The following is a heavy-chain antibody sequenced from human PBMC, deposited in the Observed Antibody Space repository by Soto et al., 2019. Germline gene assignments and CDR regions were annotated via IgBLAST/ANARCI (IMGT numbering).Heavy chain of an antibody. Sequence: QVRLQESGPGLVKPSETLSLTCTVSGGSFSGYYWSWIRQSAGKGLEWIGRIYTSGSTNYNPSLNSRVTMSVDTSKNQFSLKMSSVTAADTAVYYCARDRLGSSRNWGQGTLVSVSS. CDR1: GGSFSGYY. J-gene: IGHJ4*02. CDR3: ARDRLGSSRN. CDR2: IYTSGST. V-gene: IGHV4-4*07. D-gene: IGHD6-13*01.